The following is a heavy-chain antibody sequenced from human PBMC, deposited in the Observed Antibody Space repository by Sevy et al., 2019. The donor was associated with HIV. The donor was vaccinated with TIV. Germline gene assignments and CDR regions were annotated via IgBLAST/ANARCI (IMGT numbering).Heavy chain of an antibody. Sequence: ASVKVSCKASGYTFTNYHITWVRQAPRQGLEGMGWITAYNRNTNYVQRLQGRVTMTTDTSTSTAYMELRSLRSDDTAVYYCARAPSGSQGPGQYFHHWGQGTLVTVSS. CDR1: GYTFTNYH. V-gene: IGHV1-18*01. CDR2: ITAYNRNT. J-gene: IGHJ1*01. CDR3: ARAPSGSQGPGQYFHH. D-gene: IGHD1-26*01.